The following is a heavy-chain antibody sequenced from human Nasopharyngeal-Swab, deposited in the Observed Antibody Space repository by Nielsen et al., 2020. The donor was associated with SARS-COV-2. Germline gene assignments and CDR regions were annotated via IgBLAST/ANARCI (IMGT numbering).Heavy chain of an antibody. CDR1: GFTFSSYA. CDR3: ARDRDGSYSFLFDY. J-gene: IGHJ4*02. Sequence: GESLKISCAASGFTFSSYAMHWVRQAPGKGLEWVAVISYDGSNKYYADSVKGRFTISRDNSKNTLYLQMNSLRAEDTAVYYCARDRDGSYSFLFDYWGLGTLVTVSS. V-gene: IGHV3-30*04. CDR2: ISYDGSNK. D-gene: IGHD1-26*01.